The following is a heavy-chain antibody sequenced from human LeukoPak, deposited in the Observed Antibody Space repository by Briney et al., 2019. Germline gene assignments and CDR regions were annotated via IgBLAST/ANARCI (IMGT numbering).Heavy chain of an antibody. V-gene: IGHV4-38-2*02. J-gene: IGHJ4*02. CDR2: IYYSGAT. CDR3: AREDDYNAWNEYSSRDY. Sequence: PSETLSLTCTVSGYSISSGYYWGWVRRPPGKGLEWIASIYYSGATSYKTSLKSRLTISLDASHNQFSLKLRSVTAADTAVYYCAREDDYNAWNEYSSRDYWGQGLLVTVSS. CDR1: GYSISSGYY. D-gene: IGHD4-11*01.